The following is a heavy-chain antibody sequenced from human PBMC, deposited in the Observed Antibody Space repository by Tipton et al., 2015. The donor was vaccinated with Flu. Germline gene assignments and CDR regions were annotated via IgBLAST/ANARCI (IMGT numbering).Heavy chain of an antibody. CDR1: GGSISSSSHY. CDR2: IYHSGST. Sequence: TLSLTCTVSGGSISSSSHYWGWIRQPPGKGLEWIGSIYHSGSTYYNPSLKSRVTISVDTSKNQFSLKLSSVTAADTAVYYCARGLGVVVTVAFDIWGQGTMVTVSS. D-gene: IGHD2-15*01. V-gene: IGHV4-39*07. J-gene: IGHJ3*02. CDR3: ARGLGVVVTVAFDI.